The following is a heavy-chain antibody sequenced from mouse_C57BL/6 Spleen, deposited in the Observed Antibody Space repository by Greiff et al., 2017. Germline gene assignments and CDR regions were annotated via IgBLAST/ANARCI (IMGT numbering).Heavy chain of an antibody. CDR3: ARHFELGRDWYFDV. D-gene: IGHD4-1*01. CDR2: ISGGGGNT. CDR1: GFTFSSYT. J-gene: IGHJ1*03. V-gene: IGHV5-9*01. Sequence: EVKLMESGGGLVKPGGSLKLSCAASGFTFSSYTMSWVRQTPEKRLEWVATISGGGGNTYYPDSVKGRFTIARDNANNTLYMHISSLRSEDTALYYCARHFELGRDWYFDVWGTGTTVTVSS.